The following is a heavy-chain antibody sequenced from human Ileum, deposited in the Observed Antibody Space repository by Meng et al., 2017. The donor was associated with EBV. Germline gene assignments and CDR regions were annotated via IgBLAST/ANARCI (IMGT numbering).Heavy chain of an antibody. CDR1: GGSFSNYY. Sequence: QVKSQQWDAALSRLSETLSLTCGVYGGSFSNYYWTWIRQPPGKGLEWIGEISHTGTTKYNPSLKNRVTISLDTSNNQFSLNLNSVTAADTALYYCARYGTCGANSFYCFDPWGQGTLVTVSS. D-gene: IGHD4-23*01. J-gene: IGHJ5*02. V-gene: IGHV4-34*01. CDR2: ISHTGTT. CDR3: ARYGTCGANSFYCFDP.